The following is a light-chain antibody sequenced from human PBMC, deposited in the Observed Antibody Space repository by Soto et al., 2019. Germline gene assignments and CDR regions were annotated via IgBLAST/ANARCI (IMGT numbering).Light chain of an antibody. Sequence: QSVLTQPASVSGSPGQSITISGTGTISDVGGYHYVSWYQHHPGKAPKLMIYDVSYRPSGVSNRFSGSKSGNTASLTVSGLQAEDEGDYYCSSYTTSGTYVFGTGTMLTVL. CDR2: DVS. CDR1: ISDVGGYHY. J-gene: IGLJ1*01. V-gene: IGLV2-14*03. CDR3: SSYTTSGTYV.